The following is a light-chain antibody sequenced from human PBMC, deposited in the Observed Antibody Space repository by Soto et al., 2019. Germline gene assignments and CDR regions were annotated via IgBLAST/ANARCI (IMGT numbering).Light chain of an antibody. V-gene: IGLV1-40*01. CDR2: GNS. CDR3: QSYDSSLSGYV. J-gene: IGLJ1*01. CDR1: SSNIGAGYD. Sequence: VVTQPPSVSGAPGQRVTISCTGSSSNIGAGYDVHWYQQLPGTVPKLLIYGNSNRPSGVPDRFSGSKSGTSASLAITGLQAEDEADYYCQSYDSSLSGYVFGTGTKVTVL.